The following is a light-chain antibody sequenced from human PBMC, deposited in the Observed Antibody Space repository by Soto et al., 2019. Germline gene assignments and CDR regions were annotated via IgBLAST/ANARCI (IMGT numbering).Light chain of an antibody. V-gene: IGKV3-20*01. J-gene: IGKJ3*01. Sequence: EVGLTQSPGTLSLSLGERATLSCRASQSISSSHLAWYQQKPGQAPRLLIYGASSRATGIPDRFSGSGSGTDFTLTISRLEPEDFAVYYCQQYGSSLFTFGPGTKVDIK. CDR3: QQYGSSLFT. CDR2: GAS. CDR1: QSISSSH.